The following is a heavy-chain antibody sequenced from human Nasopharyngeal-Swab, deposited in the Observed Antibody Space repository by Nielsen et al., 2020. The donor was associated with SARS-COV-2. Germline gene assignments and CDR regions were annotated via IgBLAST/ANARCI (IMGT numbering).Heavy chain of an antibody. CDR3: ARVRAWELRYYYYGMDV. J-gene: IGHJ6*02. D-gene: IGHD1-26*01. CDR1: GGSFSGYY. V-gene: IGHV4-34*01. Sequence: TLSLTGAVYGGSFSGYYWSWIRQPPGKGLEWIGEINHSGSTNYNPSLKSRVTISVDTSKNQFSLKLSSVTAADTAVYYCARVRAWELRYYYYGMDVWGQGTTVTVSS. CDR2: INHSGST.